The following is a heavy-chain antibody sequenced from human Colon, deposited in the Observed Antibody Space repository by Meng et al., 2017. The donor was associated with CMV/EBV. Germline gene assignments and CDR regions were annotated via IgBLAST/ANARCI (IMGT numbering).Heavy chain of an antibody. D-gene: IGHD2-2*01. CDR3: ATARSGCSSASCWLEN. J-gene: IGHJ4*02. CDR2: SFNSSNT. V-gene: IGHV4/OR15-8*02. CDR1: GASGISCNC. Sequence: SGASGISCNCWSFGRDSPAQGMELDWESFNSSNTNYNPSLHSRLTISLDKSKNQFSLNLTSVTAADTAVYYCATARSGCSSASCWLENWGQGTLVTVSS.